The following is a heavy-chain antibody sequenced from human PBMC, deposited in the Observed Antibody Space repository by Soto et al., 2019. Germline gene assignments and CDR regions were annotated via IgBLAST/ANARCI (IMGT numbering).Heavy chain of an antibody. CDR1: GGSISSSSYY. CDR2: IYSLGNT. Sequence: QMQLQESGPGLVKPSETLSLTCTVSGGSISSSSYYWCWIRQPPGQGLEWLGTIYSLGNTYYNPSLKSRVTISVDKSKSQLFLKLSSVTAPDTAVYYCARQIYDSSGYYYAYWGQGTLVTVSS. CDR3: ARQIYDSSGYYYAY. J-gene: IGHJ4*02. D-gene: IGHD3-22*01. V-gene: IGHV4-39*01.